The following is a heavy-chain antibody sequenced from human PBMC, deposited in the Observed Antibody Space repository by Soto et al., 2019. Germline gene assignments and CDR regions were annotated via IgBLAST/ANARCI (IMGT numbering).Heavy chain of an antibody. CDR3: ARHYSDGKGYYYYYGMDV. CDR1: GGTFSSYA. Sequence: QVQLVQSGAEVKKPGSSVKVSCKASGGTFSSYAISWVRQAPGQGLEWMGGIIPIFGTANYAQKFQGRVTITADESTSTAYMELSSLRSEDTAVYYCARHYSDGKGYYYYYGMDVWGQGTTVTVSS. V-gene: IGHV1-69*01. J-gene: IGHJ6*02. CDR2: IIPIFGTA. D-gene: IGHD4-17*01.